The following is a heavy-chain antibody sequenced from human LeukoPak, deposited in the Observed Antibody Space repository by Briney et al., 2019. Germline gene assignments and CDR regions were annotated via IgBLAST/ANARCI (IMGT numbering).Heavy chain of an antibody. D-gene: IGHD3-3*01. CDR2: IYYSGST. V-gene: IGHV4-59*01. CDR3: ARGTETIFGVDLYIWFDP. CDR1: AGSISSYY. J-gene: IGHJ5*02. Sequence: SETLSLTCTVSAGSISSYYWSWIRQPPGKGLEWIGYIYYSGSTNYNPSLKSRVTISVDTSKNQFSLKLSSVTAADTAVYYCARGTETIFGVDLYIWFDPWGQGTLVTVSS.